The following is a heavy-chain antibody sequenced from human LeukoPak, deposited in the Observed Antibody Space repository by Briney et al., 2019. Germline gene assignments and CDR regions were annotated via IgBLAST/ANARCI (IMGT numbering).Heavy chain of an antibody. D-gene: IGHD2-15*01. CDR2: MNPNSGNT. J-gene: IGHJ5*02. CDR1: GYTFTSYD. CDR3: ARGAPVVVVAAKGLWWFDP. V-gene: IGHV1-8*01. Sequence: ASVKVSCKASGYTFTSYDINWVRQATGQGLEWMGWMNPNSGNTGYAQKFQGRVTMTRNTSISTAYMELSSLRSEDTAVYYCARGAPVVVVAAKGLWWFDPWGQGTLVTVSS.